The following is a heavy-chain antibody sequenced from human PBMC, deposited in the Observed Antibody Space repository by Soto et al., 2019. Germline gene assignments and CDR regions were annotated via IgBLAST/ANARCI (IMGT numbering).Heavy chain of an antibody. Sequence: GGSLRLSCVCTWLNFDDFAMHWVRQAPGKGLEWVSGITWNSRVLAYADSVKGRFTISRDNARNSLYLQMDSLRDEDTALYYCAKGRDDFWSPYYFDSWGQGTLVTVSS. CDR3: AKGRDDFWSPYYFDS. CDR1: WLNFDDFA. CDR2: ITWNSRVL. J-gene: IGHJ4*02. V-gene: IGHV3-9*01. D-gene: IGHD3-3*01.